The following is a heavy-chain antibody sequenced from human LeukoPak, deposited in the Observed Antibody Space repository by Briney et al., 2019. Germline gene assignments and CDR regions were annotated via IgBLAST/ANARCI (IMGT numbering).Heavy chain of an antibody. CDR2: IYYSGST. Sequence: SETLSLTCTVSGGSISNSSYYWGWLRQPPGKGLEWIGSIYYSGSTYYNPSLKSRVTISVETSKNQFSLKLSSVTAADTAVYYCASHSSYVSPFRSWGRGPLVTVSP. D-gene: IGHD3-10*02. CDR1: GGSISNSSYY. J-gene: IGHJ5*02. V-gene: IGHV4-39*01. CDR3: ASHSSYVSPFRS.